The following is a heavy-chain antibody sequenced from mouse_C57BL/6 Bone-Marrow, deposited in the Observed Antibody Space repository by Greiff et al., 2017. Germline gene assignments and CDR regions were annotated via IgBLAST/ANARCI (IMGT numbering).Heavy chain of an antibody. J-gene: IGHJ1*03. D-gene: IGHD1-1*01. CDR3: ARGGYGSSDWYFDV. Sequence: VQLQESGAELVKPGASVKISCKASGYAFSSYWMNWVKQRPGKGLEWIGQIYPGDGDTNYNGKFKGKATLTADKSSSTADMQLSSLTAEDSAVYFCARGGYGSSDWYFDVWGTGTTVTVSS. CDR2: IYPGDGDT. CDR1: GYAFSSYW. V-gene: IGHV1-80*01.